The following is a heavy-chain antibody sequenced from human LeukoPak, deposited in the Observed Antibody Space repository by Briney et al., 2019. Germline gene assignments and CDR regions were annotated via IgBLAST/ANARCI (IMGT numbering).Heavy chain of an antibody. CDR1: GFTFRSYG. CDR3: ARDQGYSYDSAGRKYFQH. D-gene: IGHD3-22*01. CDR2: IWFDGSNQ. Sequence: GGSLRLSCAASGFTFRSYGMHWVRQAPGKGLEWVAVIWFDGSNQYYADSVKGRFAISRDNSKNTLFLQMNSLRAEDTAVYYCARDQGYSYDSAGRKYFQHWGQGTLVTVSS. V-gene: IGHV3-33*01. J-gene: IGHJ1*01.